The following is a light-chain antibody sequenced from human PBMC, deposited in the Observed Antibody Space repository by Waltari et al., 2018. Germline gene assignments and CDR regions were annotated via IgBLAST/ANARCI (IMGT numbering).Light chain of an antibody. V-gene: IGLV1-40*01. CDR3: QSFDNSLRRSVI. CDR1: TSHIGAGFD. J-gene: IGLJ2*01. Sequence: QSVLTQPPSVSAAPRQRVTIPCTGSTSHIGAGFDVHWYQQRPGAAPKLLIYGNTNRPSGVPDRFSGSKSGTSASLAITGLQAEDEADYYCQSFDNSLRRSVIFGGGTKLTVL. CDR2: GNT.